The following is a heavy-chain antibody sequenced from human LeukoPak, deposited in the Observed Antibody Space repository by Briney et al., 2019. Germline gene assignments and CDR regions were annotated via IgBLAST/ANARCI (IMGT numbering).Heavy chain of an antibody. J-gene: IGHJ4*02. D-gene: IGHD3-16*01. V-gene: IGHV4-59*01. CDR1: GESLNSYY. Sequence: PSETLSLTCAVYGESLNSYYWSWIRQPPGKGLEWIGYIYYSGSTNYNPSLKSRVTISVDTSKNQLSLKLSSVTAADTAVYYCARASSWGSLFDYWGQGTLVTVSS. CDR3: ARASSWGSLFDY. CDR2: IYYSGST.